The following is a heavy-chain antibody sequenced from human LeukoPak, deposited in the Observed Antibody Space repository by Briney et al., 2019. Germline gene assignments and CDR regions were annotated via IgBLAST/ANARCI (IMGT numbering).Heavy chain of an antibody. CDR3: AFLPRRGSSWFDDY. CDR1: GYTFTELS. CDR2: FDPEDGET. V-gene: IGHV1-24*01. Sequence: ASVKVSCKVSGYTFTELSIHWVRQAPGKGLEWMGDFDPEDGETIYAQKFQARLTMTADASSDTTYMELSSLRSEDTAVYYCAFLPRRGSSWFDDYWGQGTLVSVSS. J-gene: IGHJ4*02. D-gene: IGHD6-13*01.